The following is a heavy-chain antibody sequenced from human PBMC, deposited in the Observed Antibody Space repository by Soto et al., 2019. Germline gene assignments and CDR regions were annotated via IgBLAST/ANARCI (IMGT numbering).Heavy chain of an antibody. V-gene: IGHV2-5*02. CDR2: IYWDDDK. CDR1: GFSLTTSGVG. Sequence: QITLNESGPTVVRPTETLTLTCRFSGFSLTTSGVGVGWVRQSPGKAPEWLALIYWDDDKRYSESLKSRLTISKDTSKIQVVLTVANLDPTDTATYYCAHRVLRTVFGLVTTTAIDFDFWGQGTPVAVSS. D-gene: IGHD3-3*01. CDR3: AHRVLRTVFGLVTTTAIDFDF. J-gene: IGHJ4*02.